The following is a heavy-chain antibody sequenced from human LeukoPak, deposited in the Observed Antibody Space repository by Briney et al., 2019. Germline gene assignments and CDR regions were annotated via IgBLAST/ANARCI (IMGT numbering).Heavy chain of an antibody. V-gene: IGHV3-30*04. D-gene: IGHD3-22*01. CDR1: GFTFSSYA. J-gene: IGHJ6*03. CDR3: AREDYYDSSGYYYNYYYMDV. Sequence: PGRSLRLSCAASGFTFSSYAMHWVRQAPGKGLEWVAVISYDGSNKYYADSVKGRFTISRDNSKNTLYLQMNSLRAEDTAVYYCAREDYYDSSGYYYNYYYMDVWGKGTTVTVSS. CDR2: ISYDGSNK.